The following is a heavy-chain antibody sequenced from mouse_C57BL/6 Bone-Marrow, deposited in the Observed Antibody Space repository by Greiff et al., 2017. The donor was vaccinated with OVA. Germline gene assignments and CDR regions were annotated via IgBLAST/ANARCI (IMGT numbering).Heavy chain of an antibody. Sequence: VQLQQPGAELVMPGASVKLSCKASGYTFTSYWMHWVKQRPGQGLEWIGEIDPSDSYTNYNQKFKGQSTLTVDKSSSTAYMQLSSLTSEDSAVYYCARGPDWGQGTSVTVSS. V-gene: IGHV1-69*01. CDR3: ARGPD. CDR2: IDPSDSYT. J-gene: IGHJ4*01. CDR1: GYTFTSYW.